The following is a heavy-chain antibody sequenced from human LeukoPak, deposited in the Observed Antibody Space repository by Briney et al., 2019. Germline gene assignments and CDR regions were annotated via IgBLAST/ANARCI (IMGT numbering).Heavy chain of an antibody. CDR1: GYTFTSYG. CDR3: ARDCSSTSCYTTIDY. CDR2: ISAYNGKT. Sequence: ASVKVSCKASGYTFTSYGISWVRQAPGQGLEWMGWISAYNGKTNYAQKLQGRVTMTTDTSTSTAYMELRSLRSDDTAVYYCARDCSSTSCYTTIDYWGQGTLVTVSS. V-gene: IGHV1-18*01. J-gene: IGHJ4*02. D-gene: IGHD2-2*02.